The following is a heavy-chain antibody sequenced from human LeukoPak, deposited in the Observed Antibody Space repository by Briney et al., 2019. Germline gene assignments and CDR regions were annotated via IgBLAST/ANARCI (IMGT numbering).Heavy chain of an antibody. CDR1: IDSFSNYH. J-gene: IGHJ5*02. CDR3: ARGQGATVPQVGKTGLAP. Sequence: SGTLSLTCAVYIDSFSNYHWNWIRQTPAKGMEWIGEVNESGGTNISPSLRSRVTLSVDTSKNQFSLKLICVTVADTAMYYCARGQGATVPQVGKTGLAPWGQGAWVTVSS. CDR2: VNESGGT. V-gene: IGHV4-34*01. D-gene: IGHD1-26*01.